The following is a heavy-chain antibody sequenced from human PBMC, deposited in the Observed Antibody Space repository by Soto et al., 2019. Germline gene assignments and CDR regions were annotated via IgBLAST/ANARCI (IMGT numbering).Heavy chain of an antibody. J-gene: IGHJ6*02. Sequence: SVKVSCKASGGTFSSYTISWVRQAPGQGLEWMGRIIPILGIANYAQKFQGRVTITADKSTSTAYMELSSLRSEDTAVYYCARATSGTTGIYYYYGMDVWGQGTTVTVSS. CDR2: IIPILGIA. D-gene: IGHD1-1*01. CDR3: ARATSGTTGIYYYYGMDV. CDR1: GGTFSSYT. V-gene: IGHV1-69*02.